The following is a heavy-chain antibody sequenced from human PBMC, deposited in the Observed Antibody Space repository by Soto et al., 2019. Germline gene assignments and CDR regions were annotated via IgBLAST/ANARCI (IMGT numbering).Heavy chain of an antibody. CDR2: ISYDGSNK. CDR1: GFTSSSYG. D-gene: IGHD6-13*01. J-gene: IGHJ6*02. CDR3: AKDRLPRPARGGSSWYLGYYYGMDV. Sequence: VGSLRLSCAASGFTSSSYGMHWVRQAPGKGLEWVAVISYDGSNKYYADSVKGRFTISRDNSKNTLYLQMNSLRAEDTAVYYCAKDRLPRPARGGSSWYLGYYYGMDVWGQGTTVTVSS. V-gene: IGHV3-30*18.